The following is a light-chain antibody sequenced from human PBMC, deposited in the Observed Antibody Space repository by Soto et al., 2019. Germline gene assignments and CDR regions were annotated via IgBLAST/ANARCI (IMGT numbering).Light chain of an antibody. CDR1: SGHSSYA. J-gene: IGLJ2*01. V-gene: IGLV4-69*01. Sequence: QLVLTQSPSASASLGASVKLTCTLSSGHSSYAIAWHQQQPEKGPRYLMKLNSDGSHSKGDGIPDRFSGSSSGAERYLTISSLQSEDEADYYCQTYEVFGGGTQLTVL. CDR2: LNSDGSH. CDR3: QTYEV.